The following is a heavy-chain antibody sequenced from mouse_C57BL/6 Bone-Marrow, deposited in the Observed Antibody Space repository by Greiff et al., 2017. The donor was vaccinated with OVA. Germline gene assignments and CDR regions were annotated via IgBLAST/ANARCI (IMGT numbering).Heavy chain of an antibody. V-gene: IGHV1-80*01. D-gene: IGHD1-1*01. Sequence: QVQLQQSGAELVKPGASVKISCKASGYAFSSYWMNWVKQRPGTGLEWIGQIYPGDGDTNYNGKFKGKATLTADKSSSTAYMQLSSLTSEDSAVYFCARSEVLITTVVAKGGFDYWGQGTTLTVSS. CDR1: GYAFSSYW. CDR2: IYPGDGDT. J-gene: IGHJ2*01. CDR3: ARSEVLITTVVAKGGFDY.